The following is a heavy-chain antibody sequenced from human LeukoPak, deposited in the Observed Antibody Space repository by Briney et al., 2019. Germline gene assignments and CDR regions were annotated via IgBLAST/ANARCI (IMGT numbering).Heavy chain of an antibody. Sequence: ASVKVSCKVSGYTLTELSMHWVRQAPGKGLEWMGGFDPEDGETIYAQKFQGRVTMTEDTSTDTAYMELSSLRSEDTAVYYCANLWFGELLYFYWGQGTLVTVSS. J-gene: IGHJ4*02. V-gene: IGHV1-24*01. CDR3: ANLWFGELLYFY. D-gene: IGHD3-10*01. CDR2: FDPEDGET. CDR1: GYTLTELS.